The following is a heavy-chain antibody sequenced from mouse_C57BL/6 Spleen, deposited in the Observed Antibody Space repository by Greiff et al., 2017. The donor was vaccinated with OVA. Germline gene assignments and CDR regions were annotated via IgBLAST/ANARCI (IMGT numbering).Heavy chain of an antibody. CDR2: ISDGGSYT. V-gene: IGHV5-4*01. J-gene: IGHJ1*03. CDR3: ARDMVIYYYGSNWYFDV. CDR1: GFTFSSYA. D-gene: IGHD1-1*01. Sequence: EVKLVESGGGLVKPGGSLKLSCAASGFTFSSYAMSWVRQTPEKRLEWVATISDGGSYTYYPDNVKGRFTISRDNAKNNLYLQMSHLKSEDTAMYYCARDMVIYYYGSNWYFDVWGTGTTVTVSS.